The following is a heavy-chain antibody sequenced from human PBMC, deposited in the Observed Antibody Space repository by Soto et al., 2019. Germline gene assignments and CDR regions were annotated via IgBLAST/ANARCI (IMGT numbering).Heavy chain of an antibody. CDR3: AKRTVGWYFDL. CDR1: GGSIISYY. D-gene: IGHD4-17*01. Sequence: SETLSLTCTVSGGSIISYYCSWIRQPPGRGLEWIGFIYYAGSTKYNPSLNSRVTVSVDTSKNQFSLTVTSVTAEDTAVYYCAKRTVGWYFDLWGRGTLVTVSS. CDR2: IYYAGST. J-gene: IGHJ2*01. V-gene: IGHV4-59*12.